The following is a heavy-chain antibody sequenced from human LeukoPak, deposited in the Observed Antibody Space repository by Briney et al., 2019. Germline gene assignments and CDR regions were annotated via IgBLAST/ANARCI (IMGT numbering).Heavy chain of an antibody. V-gene: IGHV3-30*02. CDR2: IRYDGSNK. CDR1: GFTFSSYG. D-gene: IGHD5-12*01. J-gene: IGHJ6*03. CDR3: AKDWLYYYYYMDV. Sequence: GGSLRLSCAASGFTFSSYGMHWVRQAPGKGLEWVAFIRYDGSNKYYADSVKGRFTISRDNSKNTLYLQINSLRAEDTAVYYCAKDWLYYYYYMDVWGKGTTVTISS.